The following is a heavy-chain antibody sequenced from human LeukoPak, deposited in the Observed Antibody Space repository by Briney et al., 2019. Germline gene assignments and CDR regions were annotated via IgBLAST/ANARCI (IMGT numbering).Heavy chain of an antibody. V-gene: IGHV3-23*01. J-gene: IGHJ5*02. D-gene: IGHD1-7*01. Sequence: GGSLRLSCAASGFTFSSYAMSWVRQAPGKGLEWVSAISGSGGSTYYADSVKGRFTISRDNSKNTLYLQMNSLRAEATAVYYCAKPGINGTTGEVYWFYPWGQGTLVTVSS. CDR2: ISGSGGST. CDR3: AKPGINGTTGEVYWFYP. CDR1: GFTFSSYA.